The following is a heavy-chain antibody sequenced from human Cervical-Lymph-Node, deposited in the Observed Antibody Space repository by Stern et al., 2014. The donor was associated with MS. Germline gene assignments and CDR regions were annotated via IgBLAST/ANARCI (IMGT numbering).Heavy chain of an antibody. CDR3: ARHVQGFDY. CDR1: GYSFTIYY. J-gene: IGHJ4*02. V-gene: IGHV5-51*01. Sequence: EVKLVQSGAEVKKPGESLKISCKLSGYSFTIYYIAWVRQMPGKGLEWMGVIYPYDSDTTYSPSFQGKVTTSADKSITTAYLQWSSLRASDTAMYYCARHVQGFDYWGQGTLVTVSS. CDR2: IYPYDSDT.